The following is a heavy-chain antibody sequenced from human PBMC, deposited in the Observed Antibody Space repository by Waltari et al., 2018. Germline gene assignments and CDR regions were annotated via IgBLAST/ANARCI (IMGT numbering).Heavy chain of an antibody. CDR3: AKAFYSGSGGNHKHLAD. D-gene: IGHD3-10*01. CDR2: ISSSAVNI. CDR1: GFTFSSYD. Sequence: EVQMLESGGGLVQPGGSLRLSCAASGFTFSSYDMTWVRQAHGKGREWVSAISSSAVNISYAASVKGRFTISRDNSKNTLDLQMHSLRAEYTALYFCAKAFYSGSGGNHKHLADWGQGTQVTVSS. J-gene: IGHJ4*02. V-gene: IGHV3-23*01.